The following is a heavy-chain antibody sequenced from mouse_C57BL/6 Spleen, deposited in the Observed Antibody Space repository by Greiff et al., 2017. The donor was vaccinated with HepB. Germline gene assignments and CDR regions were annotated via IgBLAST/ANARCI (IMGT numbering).Heavy chain of an antibody. J-gene: IGHJ4*01. D-gene: IGHD1-1*01. Sequence: QVQLKESGAELVRPGTSVKVSCKASGYAFTNYLIEWVKQRPGQGLEWIGVINPGSGGTNYNEKFKGKATLTADKSSSTAYMQLSSLTSEDSAVYFCARSVDYGSTFYAMDYWGQGTSVTVSS. CDR2: INPGSGGT. V-gene: IGHV1-54*01. CDR1: GYAFTNYL. CDR3: ARSVDYGSTFYAMDY.